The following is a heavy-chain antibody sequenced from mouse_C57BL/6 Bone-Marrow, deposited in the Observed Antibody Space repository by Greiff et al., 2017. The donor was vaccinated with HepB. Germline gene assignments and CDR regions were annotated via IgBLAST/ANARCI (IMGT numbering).Heavy chain of an antibody. D-gene: IGHD4-1*01. CDR3: ARSSNWERYFDV. J-gene: IGHJ1*03. CDR2: ISYSGST. Sequence: EVKLQESGPGLAKPSQTLSLTCSVTGYSINSDYWNWIRKFPGNKLEYMGYISYSGSTYYNPSLKSRISITRDTSKNQYYLQLNSVTTEDTATYYCARSSNWERYFDVWGTGTTVTVSS. V-gene: IGHV3-8*01. CDR1: GYSINSDY.